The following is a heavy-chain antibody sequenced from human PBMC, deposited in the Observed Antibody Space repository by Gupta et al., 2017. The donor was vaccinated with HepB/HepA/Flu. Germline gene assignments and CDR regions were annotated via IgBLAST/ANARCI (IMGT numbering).Heavy chain of an antibody. CDR2: ISWNGVSI. Sequence: EVQLVESGGGLVQPGRSLRLSCAGSGLTFDNYTMHWVRQAPGKGLEWVSGISWNGVSIGYADSVKGRFIISRDNAKNSLYLEMNSLRVEDTAIYYCAKDYNGMDVWGLGTTVTVSS. V-gene: IGHV3-9*01. J-gene: IGHJ6*02. CDR1: GLTFDNYT. CDR3: AKDYNGMDV.